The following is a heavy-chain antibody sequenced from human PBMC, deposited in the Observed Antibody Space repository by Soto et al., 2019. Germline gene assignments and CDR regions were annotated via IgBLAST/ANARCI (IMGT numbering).Heavy chain of an antibody. J-gene: IGHJ6*02. D-gene: IGHD4-17*01. CDR3: ARDPYGDYYGMDV. CDR1: GFTFSSYG. V-gene: IGHV3-30-3*01. CDR2: ISYDGSNK. Sequence: GGSRRLSCAASGFTFSSYGMHWGRQAPGKGLEWVAVISYDGSNKYYADSVKGRFTISRDNSKNTLYLQMNSLRAEDTAVYYCARDPYGDYYGMDVWGQGTTVTVSS.